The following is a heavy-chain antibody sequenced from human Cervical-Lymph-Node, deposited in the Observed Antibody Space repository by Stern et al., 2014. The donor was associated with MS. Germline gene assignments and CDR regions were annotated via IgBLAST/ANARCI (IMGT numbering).Heavy chain of an antibody. D-gene: IGHD3-16*02. CDR3: ARISVDDYVWGSYRRFDY. Sequence: QVTLRESGPVLVKPTETLTLTCTVSGFSLSNARMGVSWIRQPPGKALEWLAHTFSNDDKSYSTSRKSRLTISKDTSKSQVVLTMTNMDPVDTATYYCARISVDDYVWGSYRRFDYWGQGTLVTVSS. J-gene: IGHJ4*02. CDR1: GFSLSNARMG. V-gene: IGHV2-26*01. CDR2: TFSNDDK.